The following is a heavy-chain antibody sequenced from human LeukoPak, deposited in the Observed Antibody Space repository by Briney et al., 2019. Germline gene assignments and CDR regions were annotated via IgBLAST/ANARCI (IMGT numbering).Heavy chain of an antibody. CDR2: INSNAGTI. CDR1: AFTFSNYE. V-gene: IGHV3-48*03. CDR3: AGSGYDIIFDY. D-gene: IGHD5-12*01. Sequence: GGSLRLSCAASAFTFSNYEMNWVRQSPGKGLEWISFINSNAGTIYYADSVKGRFTISRDNAKNSLYLQMNSLRVEDTAVYYCAGSGYDIIFDYWGQGTLVTVSS. J-gene: IGHJ4*02.